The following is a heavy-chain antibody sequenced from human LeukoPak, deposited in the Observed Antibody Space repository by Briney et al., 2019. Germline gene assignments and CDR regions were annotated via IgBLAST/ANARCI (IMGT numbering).Heavy chain of an antibody. CDR2: IYPGDSDT. Sequence: GESLKISCKDSGYSFTSYWIGWVRQMPGKSLEWMGIIYPGDSDTRYSPSFQGQVTISADKSINTAYLQWSSLKASDTAIYYCARRGEAMDPFDYWGQGTLVTVSS. V-gene: IGHV5-51*01. J-gene: IGHJ4*02. CDR1: GYSFTSYW. CDR3: ARRGEAMDPFDY. D-gene: IGHD5-18*01.